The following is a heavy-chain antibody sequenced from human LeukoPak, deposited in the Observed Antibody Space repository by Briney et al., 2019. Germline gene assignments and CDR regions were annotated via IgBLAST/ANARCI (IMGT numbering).Heavy chain of an antibody. V-gene: IGHV4-38-2*01. CDR3: ARLFARNWFDP. D-gene: IGHD3-16*01. Sequence: SETLSLTCAVSGYSISSGYNWGWIRQPPGKGLEWIGSIYHSGSTYYNPSLKSRVTISVDTSKNQFSLKLSSVTAAGTAVYYCARLFARNWFDPWGQGTLVTVSS. J-gene: IGHJ5*02. CDR1: GYSISSGYN. CDR2: IYHSGST.